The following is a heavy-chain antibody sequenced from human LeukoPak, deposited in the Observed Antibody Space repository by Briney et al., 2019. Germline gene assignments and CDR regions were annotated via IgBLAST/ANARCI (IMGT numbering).Heavy chain of an antibody. D-gene: IGHD3-22*01. Sequence: ASVKLSCKASGGTFSNYGISRVRQVPEQGLEWMGRIVPVLGTTNYAQKFQGRVTLITDDSTDTGYMELSRLSSEDTADYYCARDLDYSDNNNYFKCWGQGTLVIVSS. CDR1: GGTFSNYG. J-gene: IGHJ4*02. CDR3: ARDLDYSDNNNYFKC. V-gene: IGHV1-69*11. CDR2: IVPVLGTT.